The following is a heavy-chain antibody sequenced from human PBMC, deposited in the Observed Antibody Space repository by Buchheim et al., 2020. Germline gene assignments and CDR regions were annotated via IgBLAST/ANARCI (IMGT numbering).Heavy chain of an antibody. D-gene: IGHD2-21*01. J-gene: IGHJ2*01. V-gene: IGHV3-23*01. CDR2: ITGSTSST. Sequence: EVQLLESGGGLVQPGGSLRLSCAASAFTFRSYAMNWVRQAPGKGLEWVSSITGSTSSTYYTDSVKGRFTVSRDNSKNTLYLQMDGLIAEDTAVYYCARAHGLPYWYYDLWGRGTL. CDR3: ARAHGLPYWYYDL. CDR1: AFTFRSYA.